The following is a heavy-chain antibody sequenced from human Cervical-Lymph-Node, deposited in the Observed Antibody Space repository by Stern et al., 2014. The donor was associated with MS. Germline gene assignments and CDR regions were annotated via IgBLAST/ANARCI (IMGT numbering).Heavy chain of an antibody. CDR3: TTVRYDRSAKPDF. J-gene: IGHJ4*02. CDR1: GFTFKNAW. D-gene: IGHD3-22*01. Sequence: EVQLVESGGGLVKPGGSLRLSCAASGFTFKNAWMSWVRQAPGKGLEWVGRIKDKIDGGTTDYAAPVKGRFTISRDDSKDTLYLELNSLKTEDTAVYYCTTVRYDRSAKPDFWGQGTLVTVS. CDR2: IKDKIDGGTT. V-gene: IGHV3-15*01.